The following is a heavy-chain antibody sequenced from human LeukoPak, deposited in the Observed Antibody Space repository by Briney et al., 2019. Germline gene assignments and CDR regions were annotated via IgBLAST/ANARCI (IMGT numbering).Heavy chain of an antibody. CDR3: ARAARGYSSSWYLDY. D-gene: IGHD6-13*01. Sequence: SQTLSLTCTVSGGSISSGGYYWSWIRQHPGKGLEWIGYIYYSGSTYYNPSLKSRVTISVDTSKNQFSLKLSSVTAADTAVYYCARAARGYSSSWYLDYWGQGTLVTVSS. CDR1: GGSISSGGYY. V-gene: IGHV4-31*03. CDR2: IYYSGST. J-gene: IGHJ4*02.